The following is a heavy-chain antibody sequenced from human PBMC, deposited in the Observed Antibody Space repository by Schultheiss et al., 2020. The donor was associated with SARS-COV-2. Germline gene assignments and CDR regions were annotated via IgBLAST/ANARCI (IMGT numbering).Heavy chain of an antibody. V-gene: IGHV3-30*04. CDR1: GFTFSRYA. D-gene: IGHD3-10*01. CDR3: ARDPGAQNGMDV. Sequence: GGSLRLSCLASGFTFSRYAFHWVRQAPGKGLEWVAVISYDGSNKYYADSVKGRFTISRDNSKNTLYLQMKSLRAEDTVVYYCARDPGAQNGMDVWGQGTTVTVSS. CDR2: ISYDGSNK. J-gene: IGHJ6*02.